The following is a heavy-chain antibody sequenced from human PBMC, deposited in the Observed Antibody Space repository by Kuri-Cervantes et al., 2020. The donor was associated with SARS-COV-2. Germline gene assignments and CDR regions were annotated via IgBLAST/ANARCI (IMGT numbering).Heavy chain of an antibody. CDR3: ASGEIAASGTIYYFDY. CDR1: GFTFSSYS. CDR2: ISSSSSYI. J-gene: IGHJ4*02. V-gene: IGHV3-21*01. Sequence: GESLKISCAASGFTFSSYSMNWVRQAPGKGLEWVSSISSSSSYIYYADSVKGRFTISRDNAKNSLCLQMNSLRAEDTAVYYCASGEIAASGTIYYFDYWGQGPWSPSPQ. D-gene: IGHD1-7*01.